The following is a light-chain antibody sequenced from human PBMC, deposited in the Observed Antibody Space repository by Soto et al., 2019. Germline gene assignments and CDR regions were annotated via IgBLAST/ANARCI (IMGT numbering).Light chain of an antibody. CDR2: GAS. V-gene: IGKV3-20*01. Sequence: ENVLTQSPGTLSLSPGERATLSCRASQSVSSNYLAWYQQKPGQAPRLLIYGASIRASGVPDRFSGSGSGTDFTLTISRLQPEDFAVYYCHQYYSSRTFGQGPRLEI. CDR3: HQYYSSRT. CDR1: QSVSSNY. J-gene: IGKJ5*01.